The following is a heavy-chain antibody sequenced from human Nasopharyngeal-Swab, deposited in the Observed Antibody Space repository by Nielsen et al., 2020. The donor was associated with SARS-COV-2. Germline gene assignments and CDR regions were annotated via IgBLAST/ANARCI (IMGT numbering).Heavy chain of an antibody. CDR1: GGSISSSTYY. V-gene: IGHV4-39*01. D-gene: IGHD6-13*01. J-gene: IGHJ4*02. CDR2: IYYGGST. Sequence: SETLSLTCTVSGGSISSSTYYWAWIRQPPGKGLEWIGSIYYGGSTYYNPSPKSRVTISVDTSKNQFSLKLSSVTAADTAVYYCATLSSSWYEYYFDDWGQGTLVTVSS. CDR3: ATLSSSWYEYYFDD.